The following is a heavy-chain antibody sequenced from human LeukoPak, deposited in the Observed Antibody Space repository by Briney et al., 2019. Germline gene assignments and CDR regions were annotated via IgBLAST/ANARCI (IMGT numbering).Heavy chain of an antibody. Sequence: ASVMVSCKASGYTFTCYYMHWVRQAPGQGLEWMGWINPNSGGTNYAQKFQGRVTMTRDTSISTAYMELSRLRSDDTAVYYCARGLIAARPRQDYWGQGTLVTVSS. CDR1: GYTFTCYY. J-gene: IGHJ4*02. CDR3: ARGLIAARPRQDY. D-gene: IGHD6-6*01. CDR2: INPNSGGT. V-gene: IGHV1-2*02.